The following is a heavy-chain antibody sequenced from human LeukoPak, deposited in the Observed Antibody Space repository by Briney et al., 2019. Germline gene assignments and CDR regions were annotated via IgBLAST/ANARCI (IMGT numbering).Heavy chain of an antibody. V-gene: IGHV4-34*01. CDR3: ARLSGAAGASYFDY. CDR2: INHSGST. CDR1: GGSFSGYY. Sequence: SETLSLTCTVYGGSFSGYYWSWIRQPPGKGLGWIGEINHSGSTNYNPSLKSRVIISVDKSKNQFSLELSSVTAADTAVYYCARLSGAAGASYFDYWGQGTLVTVSS. D-gene: IGHD6-13*01. J-gene: IGHJ4*02.